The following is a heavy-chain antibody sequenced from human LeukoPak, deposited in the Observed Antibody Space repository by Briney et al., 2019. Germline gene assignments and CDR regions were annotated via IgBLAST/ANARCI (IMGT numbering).Heavy chain of an antibody. CDR1: GYTFTSYA. V-gene: IGHV7-4-1*02. Sequence: ASVKVSCKASGYTFTSYAMNWVRQAPGQGLEWMGWINTNTGSPTYAQGFTGRFVFSLDTSVSTAYLQISSLKAEDTAVYYCATSESCSSTSCYFYYYYYYMDVWGKGTTVTVSS. CDR3: ATSESCSSTSCYFYYYYYYMDV. J-gene: IGHJ6*03. D-gene: IGHD2-2*01. CDR2: INTNTGSP.